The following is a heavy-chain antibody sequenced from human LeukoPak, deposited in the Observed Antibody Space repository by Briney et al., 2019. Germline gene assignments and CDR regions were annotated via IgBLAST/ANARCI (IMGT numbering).Heavy chain of an antibody. CDR2: IYYSGST. Sequence: PSQTLSLTCTVSGGSISSYYWSWIRQPPGKGLEWIGYIYYSGSTNYNPSLKSRVTISVDTSKNQFSLKLSSVTAADTAMYYCARAYSYGPFDYWGQGTLVTVSS. V-gene: IGHV4-59*01. CDR3: ARAYSYGPFDY. D-gene: IGHD5-18*01. CDR1: GGSISSYY. J-gene: IGHJ4*02.